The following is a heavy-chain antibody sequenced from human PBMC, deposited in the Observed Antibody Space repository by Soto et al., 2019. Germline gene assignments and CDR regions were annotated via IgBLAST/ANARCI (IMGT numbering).Heavy chain of an antibody. CDR3: ARDLDILTGYYGYYYYYMDV. D-gene: IGHD3-9*01. CDR2: ISAYNGNT. CDR1: GYTFTSYV. Sequence: GASVKVSCKASGYTFTSYVISWVRQAPGQGLEWMGWISAYNGNTNYAQKLQGRVTMTTDTSTSTAYMELRSLRSDDTAVYYCARDLDILTGYYGYYYYYMDVWGKGTTVTVSS. V-gene: IGHV1-18*01. J-gene: IGHJ6*03.